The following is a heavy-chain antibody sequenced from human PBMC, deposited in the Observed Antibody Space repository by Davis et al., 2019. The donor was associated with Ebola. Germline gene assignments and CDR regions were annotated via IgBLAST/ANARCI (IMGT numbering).Heavy chain of an antibody. V-gene: IGHV4-39*07. D-gene: IGHD3-3*01. CDR3: ARGQIFGVVKYYYYGMDV. CDR2: INHSGST. J-gene: IGHJ6*02. CDR1: GGSISSSSYY. Sequence: SETLSLTCTVSGGSISSSSYYWGWIRQPPGKGLEWIGEINHSGSTNYNPSLKSRVTISVDTSKNQFSLKLSSVTAADTAVYYCARGQIFGVVKYYYYGMDVWGQGTTVTVSS.